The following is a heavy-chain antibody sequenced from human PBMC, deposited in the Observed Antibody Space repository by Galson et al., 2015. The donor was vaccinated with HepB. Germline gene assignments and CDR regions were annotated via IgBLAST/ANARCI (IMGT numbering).Heavy chain of an antibody. CDR3: AKDQAIFNWLDP. CDR1: GFTFNDYA. CDR2: TTGSGDST. D-gene: IGHD3-3*01. V-gene: IGHV3-23*01. J-gene: IGHJ5*02. Sequence: SLRLSCATSGFTFNDYAMSWVRQAPGKGLEWVSDTTGSGDSTYYADSVKGRFTISRDNSKNTLYLQMNSLRAEDTAVYYCAKDQAIFNWLDPWGQGSMVTVSS.